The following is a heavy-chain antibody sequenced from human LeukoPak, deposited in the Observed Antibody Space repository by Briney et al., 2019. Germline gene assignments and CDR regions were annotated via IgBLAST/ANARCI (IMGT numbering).Heavy chain of an antibody. V-gene: IGHV4-59*01. CDR3: ARGFRWVYSSSSHGMDV. Sequence: KPSETLSLTCIVSGGSISGYYWSWIRQPPGKGLEWIGYIYYSGSTNYNPSLKSRVTISVDTSKNQFSLKLSSVTAADTAVYYCARGFRWVYSSSSHGMDVWGQGTTVTVSS. D-gene: IGHD6-13*01. J-gene: IGHJ6*02. CDR1: GGSISGYY. CDR2: IYYSGST.